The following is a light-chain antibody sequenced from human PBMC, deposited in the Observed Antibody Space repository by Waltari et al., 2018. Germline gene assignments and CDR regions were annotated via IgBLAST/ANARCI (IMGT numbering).Light chain of an antibody. CDR3: QQYDNLPV. V-gene: IGKV1-5*03. J-gene: IGKJ3*01. CDR1: QSTSSW. Sequence: DIQMTQSPTMLSASVGDRVSITCRASQSTSSWLAWYQQKPGKAPKVLIYKASSLESGVPSRFSGSGSGTEFTLTISSLQPDDSATYYCQQYDNLPVFGPGTKVDIK. CDR2: KAS.